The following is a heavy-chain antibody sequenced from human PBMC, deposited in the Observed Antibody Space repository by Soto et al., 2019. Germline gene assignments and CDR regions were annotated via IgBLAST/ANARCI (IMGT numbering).Heavy chain of an antibody. J-gene: IGHJ5*02. V-gene: IGHV1-8*01. D-gene: IGHD3-16*01. CDR2: MNPGSGDT. CDR3: ARMATFGSLNWFDP. CDR1: GYSFTNND. Sequence: ASVKVSCKAAGYSFTNNDVSWVRQATGQGLEWMGWMNPGSGDTGYAQKFQGRVTMTRDISIATAYMELSSLRSDDTAIYYCARMATFGSLNWFDPWGQGTLVTVSS.